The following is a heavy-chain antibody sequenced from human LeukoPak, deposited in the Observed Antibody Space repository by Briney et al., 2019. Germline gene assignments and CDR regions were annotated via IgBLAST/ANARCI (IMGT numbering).Heavy chain of an antibody. CDR3: ARDFQH. Sequence: PSETLSLTCSVSGGSFSTSSWSWIRQPAGKGLEWIGLIYTSGSTNYNPSLRSRVTMSVDTSKSQVSLKLSSVTAADTAVYYCARDFQHWGQGTLVAASS. CDR1: GGSFSTSS. V-gene: IGHV4-4*07. J-gene: IGHJ1*01. CDR2: IYTSGST.